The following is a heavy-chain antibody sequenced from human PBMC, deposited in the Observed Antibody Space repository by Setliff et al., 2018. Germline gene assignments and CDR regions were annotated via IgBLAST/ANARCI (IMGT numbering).Heavy chain of an antibody. D-gene: IGHD3-22*01. V-gene: IGHV1-8*01. CDR2: MNPTSGNT. Sequence: ASVKVSCKASGYTFTSYDINWVRQATGQGLEWMGWMNPTSGNTGYAQKFQGRVTMTRNTSISTAYMELSSLRSEDTAVYYCARGQGTYYYDSSGYYYVRGWFDPWGQGTLVTVSS. CDR3: ARGQGTYYYDSSGYYYVRGWFDP. CDR1: GYTFTSYD. J-gene: IGHJ5*02.